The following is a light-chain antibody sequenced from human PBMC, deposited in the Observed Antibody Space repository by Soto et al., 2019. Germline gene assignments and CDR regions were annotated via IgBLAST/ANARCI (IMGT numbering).Light chain of an antibody. J-gene: IGKJ1*01. CDR3: QQYNFYTWT. CDR2: RAS. Sequence: DIQMTQSPSTLSASMGDRVTITCRASQDIDIWLAWYQQKPGKAPKFLISRASILGSGVPSRFSGSGSGTEFTLTISSLQPDDFATYYCQQYNFYTWTFGQGTKVEIK. CDR1: QDIDIW. V-gene: IGKV1-5*03.